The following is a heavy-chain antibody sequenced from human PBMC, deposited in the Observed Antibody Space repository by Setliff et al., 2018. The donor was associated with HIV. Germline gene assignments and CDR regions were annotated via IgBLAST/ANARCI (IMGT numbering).Heavy chain of an antibody. V-gene: IGHV1-3*01. J-gene: IGHJ4*02. CDR2: INAGNGNT. CDR1: GYTFSGFY. Sequence: ASVKVSCKAAGYTFSGFYLHWVRQAPGQRLEWMGWINAGNGNTKYSQKFQGRVTITRDTSASTAYMELSSLRSEDTAVYYCARLVWVAEPYFDYWGQGTLVTVSS. CDR3: ARLVWVAEPYFDY. D-gene: IGHD3-10*01.